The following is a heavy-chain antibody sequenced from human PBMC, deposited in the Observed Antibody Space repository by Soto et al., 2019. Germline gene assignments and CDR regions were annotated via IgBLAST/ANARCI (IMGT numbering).Heavy chain of an antibody. V-gene: IGHV3-74*01. Sequence: PGGSLRLTCTATGLTFKRYWMHWVRHAPGKGLVWVSHINTDGSNTNYADSVKGRFTISRDNAKSTLFLQMNSLRDEDTAVYYCARGFCSGGNCYTYYFDPWGQGIPVPVSS. CDR1: GLTFKRYW. D-gene: IGHD2-15*01. J-gene: IGHJ5*02. CDR2: INTDGSNT. CDR3: ARGFCSGGNCYTYYFDP.